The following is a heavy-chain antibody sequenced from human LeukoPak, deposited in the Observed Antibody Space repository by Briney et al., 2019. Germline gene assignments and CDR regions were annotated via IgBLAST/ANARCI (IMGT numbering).Heavy chain of an antibody. CDR1: GGSISSYY. J-gene: IGHJ4*02. CDR2: IYYSGST. Sequence: SETLSLTCTVSGGSISSYYWSWIRQPPGKGLEWIGYIYYSGSTNYSPSLKSRVTISVDTSKNQFSLKLSSVTAADTAVYYCARNSGYDYGGFDYWGQGTLVTVSS. CDR3: ARNSGYDYGGFDY. D-gene: IGHD5-12*01. V-gene: IGHV4-59*01.